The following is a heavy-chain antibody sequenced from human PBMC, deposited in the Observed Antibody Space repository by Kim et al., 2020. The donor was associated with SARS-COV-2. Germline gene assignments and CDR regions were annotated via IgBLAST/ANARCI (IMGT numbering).Heavy chain of an antibody. V-gene: IGHV4-31*02. J-gene: IGHJ4*02. Sequence: YHNPYLKSRVTISVDTSKNQFSLKLSSVTAADTAVYYCAVLLLWNLGGFDYWGQGTLVTVSS. D-gene: IGHD3-10*01. CDR3: AVLLLWNLGGFDY.